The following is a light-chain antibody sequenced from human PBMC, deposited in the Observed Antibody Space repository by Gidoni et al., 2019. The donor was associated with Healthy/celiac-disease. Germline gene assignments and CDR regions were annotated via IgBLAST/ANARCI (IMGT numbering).Light chain of an antibody. CDR3: QQRSNGYT. Sequence: EIVLTQSPATLSLSPGERAILSCRASQSVSSYLAWYQQKPGQAPRLLIYDASNRATGIPARFSGSGSGTDFTLTISSLEPEDFAVYYCQQRSNGYTFGQGTKLEIK. V-gene: IGKV3-11*01. J-gene: IGKJ2*01. CDR2: DAS. CDR1: QSVSSY.